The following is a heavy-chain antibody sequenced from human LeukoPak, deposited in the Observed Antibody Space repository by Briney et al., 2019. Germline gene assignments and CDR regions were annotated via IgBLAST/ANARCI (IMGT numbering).Heavy chain of an antibody. CDR1: GFTFSSYA. Sequence: GGSLSPSCAASGFTFSSYAVSWVRQAPGKGLEWVSTTSASGSSTYYADSVQGRFTISRDNSKKTVYLQMNSLRAEDTAVYYCAKGGWNNWFEPWGQGTLVIVSS. CDR2: TSASGSST. D-gene: IGHD6-19*01. V-gene: IGHV3-23*01. CDR3: AKGGWNNWFEP. J-gene: IGHJ5*02.